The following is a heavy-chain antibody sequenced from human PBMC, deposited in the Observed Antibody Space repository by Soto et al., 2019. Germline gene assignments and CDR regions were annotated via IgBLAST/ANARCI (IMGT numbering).Heavy chain of an antibody. CDR1: GFTSSSYS. J-gene: IGHJ6*02. V-gene: IGHV3-21*01. D-gene: IGHD2-21*01. Sequence: AGGSLRLSCAASGFTSSSYSMNWVRQAPGKGLEWVSSISSSSSYIYYADSVKGRFTISRDNAKNSLYLQMNSLRAEDTAVYYCARDRQPRFHPGGNGMDVWGQGTTVTVSS. CDR3: ARDRQPRFHPGGNGMDV. CDR2: ISSSSSYI.